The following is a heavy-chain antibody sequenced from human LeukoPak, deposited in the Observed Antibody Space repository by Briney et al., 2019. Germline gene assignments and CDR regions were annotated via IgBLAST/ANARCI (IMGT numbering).Heavy chain of an antibody. J-gene: IGHJ4*02. CDR2: INAGNGNT. D-gene: IGHD6-19*01. Sequence: GASVKVSCKASGYTFTSYAMHWVRQAPGQRLEWMGWINAGNGNTKYSQKFQGRVTITRDTSASTAYMELSSLRSEDMAVYYCAWGDSSGWYYFDYWGQGTLVTVSS. CDR3: AWGDSSGWYYFDY. CDR1: GYTFTSYA. V-gene: IGHV1-3*01.